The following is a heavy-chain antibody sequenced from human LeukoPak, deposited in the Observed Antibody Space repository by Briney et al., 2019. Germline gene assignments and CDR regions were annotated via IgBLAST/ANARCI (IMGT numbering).Heavy chain of an antibody. CDR1: GFTFSSYA. J-gene: IGHJ3*02. CDR2: ISGSGGST. V-gene: IGHV3-23*01. D-gene: IGHD3-22*01. CDR3: AKDHTLTGYYDSSGPDAFDI. Sequence: GGSLRLSCAASGFTFSSYAMSWVRQAPGKGLEWVSAISGSGGSTYYADSVKGRFTISRDNSKNTLYLQMNSLRAEDTAVYYCAKDHTLTGYYDSSGPDAFDIWGQGTMVTVSS.